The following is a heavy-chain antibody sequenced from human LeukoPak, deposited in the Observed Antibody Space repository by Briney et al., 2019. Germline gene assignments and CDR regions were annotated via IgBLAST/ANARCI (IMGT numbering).Heavy chain of an antibody. V-gene: IGHV3-9*01. J-gene: IGHJ3*02. D-gene: IGHD3-16*01. CDR1: GFTFRNYG. CDR3: AKDFYRLGEFDAFDN. Sequence: GGSLRLSCAASGFTFRNYGMSWVRQTPGKGLEWVSGISWNSGRIGYADSVKGRFTISRDNAKNSLYLQMNSLRVEDTALYYCAKDFYRLGEFDAFDNWGQGTMVTVSS. CDR2: ISWNSGRI.